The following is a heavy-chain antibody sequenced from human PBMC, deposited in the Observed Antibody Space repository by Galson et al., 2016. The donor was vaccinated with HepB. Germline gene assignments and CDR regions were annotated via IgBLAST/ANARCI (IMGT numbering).Heavy chain of an antibody. V-gene: IGHV3-48*02. Sequence: SLRLSCAASGFIFGHHSMNWVRQAPGKGPEWVSYINDRSRSIFYADSVKGRFTISRDNAKNTLYLQLAGLRDEDTAVYYCARAAYCSGGACYHAFDHWGQGTLVTVSS. CDR1: GFIFGHHS. D-gene: IGHD2-15*01. CDR3: ARAAYCSGGACYHAFDH. CDR2: INDRSRSI. J-gene: IGHJ4*02.